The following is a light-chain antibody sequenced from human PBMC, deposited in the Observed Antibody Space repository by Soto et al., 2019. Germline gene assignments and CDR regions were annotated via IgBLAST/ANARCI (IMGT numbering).Light chain of an antibody. CDR3: QKSNSAPRT. V-gene: IGKV1-27*01. Sequence: DIQMTQSPSSLSASVGERVTITCRASQGINNYLAWYQQKPGKVPKLLIYAASTLQSGVPSRFSGSGSGTDFTLIISSLQPEDVASYYCQKSNSAPRTFGGGTKVEIK. CDR1: QGINNY. CDR2: AAS. J-gene: IGKJ4*01.